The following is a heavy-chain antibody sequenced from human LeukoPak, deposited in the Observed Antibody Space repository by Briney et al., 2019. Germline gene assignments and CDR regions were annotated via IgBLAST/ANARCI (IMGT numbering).Heavy chain of an antibody. J-gene: IGHJ6*03. CDR2: TYYRSKWYN. CDR1: GDSVSSNSAA. Sequence: SQTLSLTCAISGDSVSSNSAAWNWIRQSPSRGLEWLGRTYYRSKWYNDYAVSVKSRITINPDTSKNQFSLQLNSVTPEDTAVYYCAREPDYYDSSGYYYYYYYYVDVWGKGTTVTVSS. D-gene: IGHD3-22*01. V-gene: IGHV6-1*01. CDR3: AREPDYYDSSGYYYYYYYYVDV.